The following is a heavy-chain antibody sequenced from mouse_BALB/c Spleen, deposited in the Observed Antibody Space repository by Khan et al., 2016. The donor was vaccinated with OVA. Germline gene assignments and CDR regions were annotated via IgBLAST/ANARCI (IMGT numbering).Heavy chain of an antibody. CDR1: GYTFSNYW. CDR2: INPSSGHT. Sequence: QVQLKQSGAELAKPGAPVKMSCKASGYTFSNYWIHWVKQRPGQGLEWIGYINPSSGHTYYNQTFNDKATLTTDKSSSTAYMQLSSLTSEDSAVYYCARDRIDYWGQSTTLTVSS. J-gene: IGHJ2*01. V-gene: IGHV1-7*01. CDR3: ARDRIDY.